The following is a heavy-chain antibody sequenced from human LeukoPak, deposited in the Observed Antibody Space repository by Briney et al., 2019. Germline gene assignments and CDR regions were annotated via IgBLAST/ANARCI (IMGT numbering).Heavy chain of an antibody. CDR3: ARVGYYDSSGYFNAFDI. V-gene: IGHV4-38-2*02. D-gene: IGHD3-22*01. J-gene: IGHJ3*02. Sequence: SETLSLTCTVSGYSISSGYYWGWIRQPPGKGLEWIGSIYHSGSTYYNPSLKSRVTISVDTSKNQFSLKLSSVTAADTAVYYCARVGYYDSSGYFNAFDIWGQGTMVTVSS. CDR2: IYHSGST. CDR1: GYSISSGYY.